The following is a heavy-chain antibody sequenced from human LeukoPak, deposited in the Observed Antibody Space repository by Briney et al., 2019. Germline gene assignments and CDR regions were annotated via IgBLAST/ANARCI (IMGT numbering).Heavy chain of an antibody. V-gene: IGHV3-48*01. Sequence: PGGSLRLSCAASGFTFNYYSFNWVRQAPGKGLEWIAYISISNNSIYYADSVKGRFTISRDNAKNSLYLQMNSLRVEDTAVYYCARETIYSDKVIDHWGQGTPVTVSS. CDR1: GFTFNYYS. D-gene: IGHD4-17*01. CDR3: ARETIYSDKVIDH. CDR2: ISISNNSI. J-gene: IGHJ4*02.